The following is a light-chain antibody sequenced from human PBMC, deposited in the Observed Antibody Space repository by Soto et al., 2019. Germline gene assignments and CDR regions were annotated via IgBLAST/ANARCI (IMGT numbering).Light chain of an antibody. V-gene: IGLV2-8*01. CDR1: SRDIGGYDF. CDR3: SSYGGSNNLL. Sequence: QYALIQPPSASGYPGQSVTISCTGTSRDIGGYDFVSWYQQHPGKAPKLLIYDVIKRPSGVPDRFSGSKSGNTASLTVSGLQTDDEADYYCSSYGGSNNLLFGGGTKGTVL. CDR2: DVI. J-gene: IGLJ2*01.